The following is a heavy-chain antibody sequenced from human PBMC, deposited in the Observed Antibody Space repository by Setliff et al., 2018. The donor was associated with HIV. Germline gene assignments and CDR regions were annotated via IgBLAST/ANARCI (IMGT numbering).Heavy chain of an antibody. CDR2: IYTGGST. CDR1: GGSISSYY. V-gene: IGHV4-4*08. Sequence: PSETLSLTCTVSGGSISSYYWSWIRQPPGKGLEWIGYIYTGGSTNYNPSLKSRVTISVDTSKNQFSLKLSSVTAADTAVYYCARGSYYYDSSGYYYYFDYWGQGTLVTVSS. CDR3: ARGSYYYDSSGYYYYFDY. D-gene: IGHD3-22*01. J-gene: IGHJ4*02.